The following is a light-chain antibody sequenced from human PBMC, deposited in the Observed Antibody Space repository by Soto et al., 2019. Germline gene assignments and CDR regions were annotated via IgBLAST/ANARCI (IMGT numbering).Light chain of an antibody. CDR3: QQYNGYPHT. J-gene: IGKJ2*01. CDR2: KAS. CDR1: QSISTW. V-gene: IGKV1-5*03. Sequence: DIQMTQSPSTLSASVGDRVTITCRASQSISTWLAWYQQKPGKARKLLLYKASSLRNGVPSRFSGSGSGTEFTLTIYSLQPDDFASYYCQQYNGYPHTCGQGTKLEIK.